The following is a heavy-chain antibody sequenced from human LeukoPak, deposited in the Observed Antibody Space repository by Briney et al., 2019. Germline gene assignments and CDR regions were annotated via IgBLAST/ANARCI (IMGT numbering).Heavy chain of an antibody. Sequence: PSETLSLTCAVYGGSFSGYYWSWIRQPPGKGLEWIGEINHSGSTNYNPSLKSRVTISVDTSKNQFSLKLSSVTAADTAVYYCARDRGPPYYYYYYGMDVWGQGTTVTVSS. CDR3: ARDRGPPYYYYYYGMDV. CDR2: INHSGST. CDR1: GGSFSGYY. V-gene: IGHV4-34*01. J-gene: IGHJ6*02. D-gene: IGHD3-10*01.